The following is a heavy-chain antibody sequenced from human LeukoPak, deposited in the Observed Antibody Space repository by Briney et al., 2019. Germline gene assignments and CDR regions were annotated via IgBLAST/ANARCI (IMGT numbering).Heavy chain of an antibody. CDR2: IRFDGSYK. Sequence: GGSLRLSCAASGFTLSSYGMHWVRQAPGKGLEWVAFIRFDGSYKYYADSVQGRFTISRDNSKNTLYLQMNSLRAEDTAFYYCAKDSQYSATYGRIYWGQGTLVTVSS. CDR3: AKDSQYSATYGRIY. V-gene: IGHV3-30*02. D-gene: IGHD1-26*01. J-gene: IGHJ4*02. CDR1: GFTLSSYG.